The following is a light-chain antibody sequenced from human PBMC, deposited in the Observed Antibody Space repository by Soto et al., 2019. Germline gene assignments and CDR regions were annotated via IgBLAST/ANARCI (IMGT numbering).Light chain of an antibody. CDR2: GNS. V-gene: IGLV1-40*01. J-gene: IGLJ2*01. CDR1: SSNIGAGYD. Sequence: QSVLTQPPSVSGAPGQRVTISCTGSSSNIGAGYDVHWYQQLPGTAPKPLIYGNSNRPSGVPDRFSGSKSGTSASLAINGLQAEDEADYYCQSYDSSLSVVFGGGTKLTVL. CDR3: QSYDSSLSVV.